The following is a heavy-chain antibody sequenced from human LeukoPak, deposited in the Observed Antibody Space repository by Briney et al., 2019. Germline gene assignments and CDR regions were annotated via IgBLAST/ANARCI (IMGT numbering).Heavy chain of an antibody. J-gene: IGHJ4*02. Sequence: GGCLRPSCAVSGFTFSSHPMHWVRQAPGNWLEWVAVISFDGSHKYYADSVTGRFTISRDNSKNTLYLQMDSLRTDDTAMYYCARDFGITWAQYYFDYWGQGTLVTVSS. V-gene: IGHV3-30*04. CDR1: GFTFSSHP. D-gene: IGHD3-10*01. CDR2: ISFDGSHK. CDR3: ARDFGITWAQYYFDY.